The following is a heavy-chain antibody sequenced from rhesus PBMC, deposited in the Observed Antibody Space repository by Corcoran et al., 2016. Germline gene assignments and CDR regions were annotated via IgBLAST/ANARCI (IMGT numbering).Heavy chain of an antibody. Sequence: QVQLQESGPGLVKPSEPLSLTCAVSGASISSYWWIWLRPAPGKGLELIGEINGPSGSTYYNPSLNSRVTLSKDTSRNHFSLKMNSVTAADTALYYCVGRNRWWGQGVLVTVSS. J-gene: IGHJ4*01. D-gene: IGHD6-37*01. CDR2: INGPSGST. CDR1: GASISSYW. CDR3: VGRNRW. V-gene: IGHV4-80*01.